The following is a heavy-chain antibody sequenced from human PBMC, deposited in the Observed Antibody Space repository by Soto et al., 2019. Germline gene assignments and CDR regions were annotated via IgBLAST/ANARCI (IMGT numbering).Heavy chain of an antibody. CDR1: GDSISSWCSY. Sequence: SQTLSLTCTVSGDSISSWCSYCSWNPQHPGKDLDWIGYIYYSTSTYYTPTLKSRVTILVDTSKNQFSLKLSSVTAADTAVYYCGRAPLLLVVVAGTTLLGAFYIWGQGTMVNGSS. CDR2: IYYSTST. D-gene: IGHD2-15*01. V-gene: IGHV4-31*02. CDR3: GRAPLLLVVVAGTTLLGAFYI. J-gene: IGHJ3*02.